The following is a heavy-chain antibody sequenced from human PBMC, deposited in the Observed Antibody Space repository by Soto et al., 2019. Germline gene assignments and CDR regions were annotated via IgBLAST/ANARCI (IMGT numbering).Heavy chain of an antibody. CDR3: ARGRESDYVGWFDP. J-gene: IGHJ5*02. Sequence: SETLSRPCALDGGSFSGYHWIWLRQPPGKGLEWIGEINPSGSTNYNPSLKSRVTISVDTSKNQFSLKLSSVTAADTAVYYWARGRESDYVGWFDPWGQGPLVTVS. CDR2: INPSGST. CDR1: GGSFSGYH. V-gene: IGHV4-34*01. D-gene: IGHD4-17*01.